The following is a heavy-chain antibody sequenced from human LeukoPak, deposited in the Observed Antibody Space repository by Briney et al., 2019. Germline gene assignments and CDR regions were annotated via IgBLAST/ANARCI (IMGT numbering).Heavy chain of an antibody. J-gene: IGHJ4*02. V-gene: IGHV3-23*01. CDR3: AKRGFVIRVILVGFHKEAYYFDS. CDR2: ISGSGGGT. Sequence: GESLRLSCAVSGITLSNYGMTWVRQAPGKGLEWVAGISGSGGGTHYADSVKGRFTISRDNPKNTLHLQMNSLRAEDTAVYFCAKRGFVIRVILVGFHKEAYYFDSWGQGALVTVSS. D-gene: IGHD3-22*01. CDR1: GITLSNYG.